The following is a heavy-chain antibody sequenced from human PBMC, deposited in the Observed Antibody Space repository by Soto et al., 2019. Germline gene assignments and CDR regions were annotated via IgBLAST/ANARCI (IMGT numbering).Heavy chain of an antibody. J-gene: IGHJ4*02. D-gene: IGHD6-19*01. V-gene: IGHV1-3*01. CDR3: ARDLGGWTDY. CDR1: GYTFTSYA. CDR2: INAGNGNT. Sequence: QVQLVQSGAEVKKPGASVKVSCKASGYTFTSYAMQWVRQAPGQRLEGMGWINAGNGNTKYSQKFQGRVTITRDTSASTAYMELSSLSSEDTAVYYCARDLGGWTDYWGQGTLVTVSS.